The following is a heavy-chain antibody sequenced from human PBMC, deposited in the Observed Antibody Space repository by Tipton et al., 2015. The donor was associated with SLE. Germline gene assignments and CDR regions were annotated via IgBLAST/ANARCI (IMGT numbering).Heavy chain of an antibody. Sequence: TLSLTCTVSGGSVASTYCWGWIRQPPGKGLEWIGTIYYSGTTYYNSSLRSRVTISADTSKNQFSLDLTSVTAADTAVYYCARGLNRRFLKDWGQGTPVSVSS. CDR3: ARGLNRRFLKD. D-gene: IGHD3-3*01. V-gene: IGHV4-39*07. J-gene: IGHJ4*02. CDR2: IYYSGTT. CDR1: GGSVASTYC.